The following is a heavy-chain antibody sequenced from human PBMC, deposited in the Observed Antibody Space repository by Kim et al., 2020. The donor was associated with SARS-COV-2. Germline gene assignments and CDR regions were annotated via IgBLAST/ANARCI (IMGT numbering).Heavy chain of an antibody. D-gene: IGHD1-26*01. J-gene: IGHJ4*02. CDR2: TSSS. V-gene: IGHV1-18*01. CDR1: GYTFTNYG. Sequence: ASVKVSCKPSGYTFTNYGITWLRQAPGQGFEWMGWTSSSAPNFQDRLTMTTDTSTSTAYMELRILRSDDTATYYCARGMSGSLDYWGQGTLITVSS. CDR3: ARGMSGSLDY.